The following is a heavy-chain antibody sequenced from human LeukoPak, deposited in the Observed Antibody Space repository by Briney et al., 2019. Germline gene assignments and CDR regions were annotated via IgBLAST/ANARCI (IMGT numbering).Heavy chain of an antibody. Sequence: ASVKVSCKASGYTFTSYYMHWVRQTPGQGLEWMGWINPNSGGTNYAQKFQGRVTMTRDTSISTAYMELSRLRSDDTAVYYCARAGGPGGGERYYFDYWGQGTRVTVSS. CDR1: GYTFTSYY. D-gene: IGHD1-26*01. CDR3: ARAGGPGGGERYYFDY. CDR2: INPNSGGT. J-gene: IGHJ4*02. V-gene: IGHV1-2*02.